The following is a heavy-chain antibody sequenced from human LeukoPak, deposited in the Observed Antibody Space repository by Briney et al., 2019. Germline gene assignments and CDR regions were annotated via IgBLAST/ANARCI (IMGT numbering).Heavy chain of an antibody. CDR2: IYSGGST. V-gene: IGHV3-53*01. Sequence: GGSLRPSCAVSGFTVSSNYMSWVRQAPGKGLEWVSVIYSGGSTYYADSVKGRFTISRDNSKNTLYLQMDSLRAGDTAVYYCARDLGGYIDYWGQGTLVSVSS. D-gene: IGHD6-13*01. J-gene: IGHJ4*02. CDR1: GFTVSSNY. CDR3: ARDLGGYIDY.